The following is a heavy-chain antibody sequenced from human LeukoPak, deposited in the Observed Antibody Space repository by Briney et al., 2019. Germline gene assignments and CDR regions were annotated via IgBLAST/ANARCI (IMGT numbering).Heavy chain of an antibody. D-gene: IGHD2-2*02. Sequence: PSETLSLTCTVSGGSISSGSYYWSWIRQPAGKGLEWIGRFYTSGSTNYNPSLRSRVTISVDTSENQFSLKLSSVTAADTAVYYCAREIVVVPAAIHWYFDLWGRGTLVTVSS. J-gene: IGHJ2*01. CDR2: FYTSGST. CDR3: AREIVVVPAAIHWYFDL. CDR1: GGSISSGSYY. V-gene: IGHV4-61*02.